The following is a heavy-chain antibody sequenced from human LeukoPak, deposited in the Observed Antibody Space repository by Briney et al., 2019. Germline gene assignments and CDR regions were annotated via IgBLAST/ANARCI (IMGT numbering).Heavy chain of an antibody. CDR2: ISASSSNI. J-gene: IGHJ5*02. V-gene: IGHV3-21*01. Sequence: GGSLRLSCAGSGFSFSIYAMNWVRQAPGKGLEWLSSISASSSNIDYADSIKGRFTISRDNAKKSLYLHMNSLSAEDQAIYYCTRESYCSSTTCYRGHFDPWGQGTLVTVSS. CDR1: GFSFSIYA. CDR3: TRESYCSSTTCYRGHFDP. D-gene: IGHD2-2*01.